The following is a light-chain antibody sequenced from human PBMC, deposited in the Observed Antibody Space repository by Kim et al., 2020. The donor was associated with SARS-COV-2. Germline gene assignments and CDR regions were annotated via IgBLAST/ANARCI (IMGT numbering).Light chain of an antibody. CDR3: QQLNSYPYT. CDR1: QGISSY. V-gene: IGKV1-9*01. J-gene: IGKJ2*01. CDR2: AAS. Sequence: SAAGGARVTITCRASQGISSYLAWYQQKPGKAPKLLIYAASTLQSGVPSRFSGSGSGTEFTLTISSLQPEDFATYYFQQLNSYPYTFGQGTKLEI.